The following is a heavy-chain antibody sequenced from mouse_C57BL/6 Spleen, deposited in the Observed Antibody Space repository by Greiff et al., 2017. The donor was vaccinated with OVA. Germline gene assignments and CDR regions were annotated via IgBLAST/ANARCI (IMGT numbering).Heavy chain of an antibody. V-gene: IGHV14-1*01. CDR2: IDPEDGDT. D-gene: IGHD1-1*01. CDR1: GFNIKDYY. Sequence: VQLQQSGAELVRPGASVKLSCTASGFNIKDYYMHWVKQRPEQGLEWIGRIDPEDGDTEYAPKFQGKATMTADTSSKAAELQLSSMSSEETVVDYGTRNEGDYGWLADWGQGTLVTVSA. CDR3: TRNEGDYGWLAD. J-gene: IGHJ3*01.